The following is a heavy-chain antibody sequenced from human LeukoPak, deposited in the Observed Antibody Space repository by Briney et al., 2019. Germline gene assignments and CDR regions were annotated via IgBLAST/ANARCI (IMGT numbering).Heavy chain of an antibody. Sequence: PGGSLRLSCAASGFTFDDYAMHWVRQAPGKGLEWVSGISWNSGSIGYADSVKGRFTISRDNAKNSLYLQMNSLRAEDTAVYYCARGVDYGDGTDYWGQGTLVTVSS. CDR2: ISWNSGSI. J-gene: IGHJ4*02. CDR3: ARGVDYGDGTDY. D-gene: IGHD4-17*01. CDR1: GFTFDDYA. V-gene: IGHV3-9*01.